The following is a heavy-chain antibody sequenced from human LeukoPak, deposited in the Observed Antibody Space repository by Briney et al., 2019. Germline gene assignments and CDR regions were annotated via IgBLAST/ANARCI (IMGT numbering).Heavy chain of an antibody. J-gene: IGHJ6*02. CDR3: ARGSDPKLRYFDWSRRRYYYGMDV. Sequence: GGSLRLSCAASGFTFSSYAMSWVRQAPGKGLEWVSAISGSGGSTYYADSVKGRFTISRDNAKNSLYLQMNSLRDEDTAVYYCARGSDPKLRYFDWSRRRYYYGMDVWGQGTTVTVSS. CDR1: GFTFSSYA. D-gene: IGHD3-9*01. V-gene: IGHV3-23*01. CDR2: ISGSGGST.